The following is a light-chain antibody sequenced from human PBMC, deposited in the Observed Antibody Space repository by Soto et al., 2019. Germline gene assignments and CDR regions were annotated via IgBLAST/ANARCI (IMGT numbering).Light chain of an antibody. V-gene: IGLV2-14*01. CDR2: EVT. J-gene: IGLJ2*01. CDR1: SSDIGGYNY. Sequence: HSALTQPASVSGSPGQSITISCTGSSSDIGGYNYVSWYQHHPGKAPKLMIHEVTNRPSGVSNRFSGSKSGNTASLTISGLQAEDEADYYCNSFTRSNTVVFGGGTKVTVL. CDR3: NSFTRSNTVV.